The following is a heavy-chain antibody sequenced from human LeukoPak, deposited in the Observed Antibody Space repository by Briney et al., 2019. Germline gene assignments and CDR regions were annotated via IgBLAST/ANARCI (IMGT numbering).Heavy chain of an antibody. D-gene: IGHD5-18*01. CDR1: GFTFSSYA. J-gene: IGHJ4*02. Sequence: PGGSLRLSCAASGFTFSSYAMSWVRQAPGKGLEWVSAISGSGGSTYYADSVKGRFTISRDNSKNTLYLQMNSLRAEDTAVYYCARDEYSYGSTPHDYWGQGTLVTVSS. CDR3: ARDEYSYGSTPHDY. V-gene: IGHV3-23*01. CDR2: ISGSGGST.